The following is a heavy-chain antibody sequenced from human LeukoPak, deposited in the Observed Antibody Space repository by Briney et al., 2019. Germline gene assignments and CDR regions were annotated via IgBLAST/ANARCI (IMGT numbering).Heavy chain of an antibody. Sequence: PGGSLRLSCADSGFTFNKYWMSWVRQAPGKGLVWVSRINSDGSSTSYADSVKGRFTISRDNAKNTLYLQMNSLRAEDTAVYYCASWGGYGPYFDYWGQGTLVTVSS. CDR1: GFTFNKYW. CDR2: INSDGSST. D-gene: IGHD5-12*01. CDR3: ASWGGYGPYFDY. J-gene: IGHJ4*02. V-gene: IGHV3-74*01.